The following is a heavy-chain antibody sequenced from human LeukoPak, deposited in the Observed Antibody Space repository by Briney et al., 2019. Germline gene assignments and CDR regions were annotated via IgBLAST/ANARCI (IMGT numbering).Heavy chain of an antibody. CDR2: IYYSGST. V-gene: IGHV4-59*01. Sequence: SETLSLTCTASGGSISSYYWSWIRQPPGKGLEWIGYIYYSGSTNYNPSLKSRVTISVDTSKNQFSLKLSSVTAADTAVYCCARFGGAPYYWYFGYWGQGTLVTVAS. CDR3: ARFGGAPYYWYFGY. D-gene: IGHD3-10*01. J-gene: IGHJ4*02. CDR1: GGSISSYY.